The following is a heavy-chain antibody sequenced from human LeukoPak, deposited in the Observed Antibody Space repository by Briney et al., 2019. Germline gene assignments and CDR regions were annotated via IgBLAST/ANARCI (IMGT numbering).Heavy chain of an antibody. CDR1: GFTFSSYS. J-gene: IGHJ3*02. V-gene: IGHV3-21*01. Sequence: GGSLRLSCAASGFTFSSYSMNWVRQAPGKGLEWVSSISSSSSYIYYADSVKGRFTISRDNAKNSLYPQMDSLRAEDTAVYYCARARKQWLFLDAFDIWGQGTMVTVSS. CDR2: ISSSSSYI. CDR3: ARARKQWLFLDAFDI. D-gene: IGHD6-19*01.